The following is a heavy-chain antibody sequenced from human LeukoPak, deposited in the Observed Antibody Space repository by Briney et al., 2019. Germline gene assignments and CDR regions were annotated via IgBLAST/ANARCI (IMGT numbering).Heavy chain of an antibody. CDR2: INRDGSTT. V-gene: IGHV3-74*03. J-gene: IGHJ4*02. CDR1: GFTFSSYA. D-gene: IGHD3-10*01. CDR3: ARDKKSGESSEIDY. Sequence: PGGSLRLSCAASGFTFSSYAMSWVRQAPGKGLEWVSRINRDGSTTKYADSVKGRFTVSRDNAKNTLNLQMNSLRAEDTAVYYCARDKKSGESSEIDYWGQGTLVTVSS.